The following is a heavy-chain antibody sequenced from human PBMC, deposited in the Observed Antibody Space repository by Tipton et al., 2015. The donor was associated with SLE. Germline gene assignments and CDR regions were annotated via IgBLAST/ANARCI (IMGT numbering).Heavy chain of an antibody. V-gene: IGHV3-11*04. CDR3: AREAFTSSGYYSDAFDI. CDR2: ISSSGSTI. Sequence: SLRLSCAASGFTFSDYHMSWIRQAPGKGLEWVSYISSSGSTIYYADSVKGRFTISRDNAKNSLYLQMNSLRAEDTAVYYCAREAFTSSGYYSDAFDIWGQGTMVTVSS. D-gene: IGHD3-22*01. CDR1: GFTFSDYH. J-gene: IGHJ3*02.